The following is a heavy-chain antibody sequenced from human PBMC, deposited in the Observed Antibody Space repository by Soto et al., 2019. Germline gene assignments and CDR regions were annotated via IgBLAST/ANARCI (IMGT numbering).Heavy chain of an antibody. Sequence: GGFLRLSCAASGFTFSSYAMHWVRQAPGKGLEWVAVISYDGSNKYYADSVKGRFTISRDNSKNTLYLQMNSLRAEDTAVYYCARAVRLSELWSPYYYYGMDVWGQGTTVTVSS. CDR2: ISYDGSNK. J-gene: IGHJ6*02. CDR1: GFTFSSYA. CDR3: ARAVRLSELWSPYYYYGMDV. D-gene: IGHD5-18*01. V-gene: IGHV3-30-3*01.